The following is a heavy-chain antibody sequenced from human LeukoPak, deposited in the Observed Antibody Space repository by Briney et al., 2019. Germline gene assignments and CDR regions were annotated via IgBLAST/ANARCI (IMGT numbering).Heavy chain of an antibody. CDR3: TRRGYCSSTSCGDMDV. CDR2: IRSKAYGGIT. CDR1: GFTFGDYA. Sequence: PGGSLRLSCTASGFTFGDYAMSWVRQAPGKGLEWVGFIRSKAYGGITEYAASVKGRFTISRDDSKSIAYLQMNSLKTEDTAVYYCTRRGYCSSTSCGDMDVWGKGTTVTVSS. J-gene: IGHJ6*03. D-gene: IGHD2-2*01. V-gene: IGHV3-49*04.